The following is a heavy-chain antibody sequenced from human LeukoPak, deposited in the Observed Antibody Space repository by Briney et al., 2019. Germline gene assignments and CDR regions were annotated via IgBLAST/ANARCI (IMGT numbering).Heavy chain of an antibody. CDR2: IYYSGST. Sequence: SETLSLTCTVSGGSISSSSYYWGWIRQPPGKGLEWIGSIYYSGSTYCNPSLKSRVTISVDTSKNQFSLKLSSVTAADTAVYYCATLNKGDYYYGMDVWGQGTTVTVSS. CDR1: GGSISSSSYY. CDR3: ATLNKGDYYYGMDV. J-gene: IGHJ6*02. D-gene: IGHD1/OR15-1a*01. V-gene: IGHV4-39*01.